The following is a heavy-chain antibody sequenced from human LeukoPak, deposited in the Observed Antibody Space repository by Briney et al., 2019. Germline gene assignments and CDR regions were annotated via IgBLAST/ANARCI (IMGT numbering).Heavy chain of an antibody. CDR2: IWYDGGNK. V-gene: IGHV3-30*02. CDR3: AKDGPRRHCYNDH. CDR1: GFSFSTYA. D-gene: IGHD5-24*01. J-gene: IGHJ4*02. Sequence: GVSLRLSCAASGFSFSTYAMHWVRQASGKGLEWVAFIWYDGGNKYYVDFVKGRFTISRDNSKNTLHLQMNSLSPEDTAVYYCAKDGPRRHCYNDHWGQGTLVTVSS.